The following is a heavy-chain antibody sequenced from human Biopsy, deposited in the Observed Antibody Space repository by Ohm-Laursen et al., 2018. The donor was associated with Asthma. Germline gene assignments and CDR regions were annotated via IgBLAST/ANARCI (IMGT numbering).Heavy chain of an antibody. V-gene: IGHV3-30*18. CDR2: VSYDGGVV. J-gene: IGHJ4*02. Sequence: SLRLSCAASRFTYEMHWVRQAPGRGLEWVAVVSYDGGVVHYADSMKGRFTISRDNAKSTLYLQMNRLRTDDTAVYFCAKRRGYSDLTDFDHWGQGTLVTVSS. CDR3: AKRRGYSDLTDFDH. D-gene: IGHD3-3*01. CDR1: RFTYE.